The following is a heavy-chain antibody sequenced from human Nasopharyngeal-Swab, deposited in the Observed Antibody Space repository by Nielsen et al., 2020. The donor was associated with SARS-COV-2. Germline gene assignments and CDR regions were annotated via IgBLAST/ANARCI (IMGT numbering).Heavy chain of an antibody. Sequence: ASVKVSCKASGYTFTSYAMNWVRQAPGQGLEWMGWINTNTGNPTYAQGSTGRFVFSLDTSVSTAYLQISSLKAEDTAVYYCARDDSITIFGVVIEFSGMDVWGQGTTVTVSS. CDR1: GYTFTSYA. CDR3: ARDDSITIFGVVIEFSGMDV. J-gene: IGHJ6*02. CDR2: INTNTGNP. V-gene: IGHV7-4-1*02. D-gene: IGHD3-3*01.